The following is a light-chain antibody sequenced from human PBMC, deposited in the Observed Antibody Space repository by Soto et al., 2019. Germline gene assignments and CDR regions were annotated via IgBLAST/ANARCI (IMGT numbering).Light chain of an antibody. CDR1: QSXXSNY. Sequence: PGERATLSCXASQSXXSNYLAWYQQRPGQAPMLLIYGASSRATGIPDRFSGSGSGTDFTLTISRLEPGDSAVYYCQQYSNSPLTFGGGTKVEIK. CDR2: GAS. J-gene: IGKJ4*01. CDR3: QQYSNSPLT. V-gene: IGKV3-20*01.